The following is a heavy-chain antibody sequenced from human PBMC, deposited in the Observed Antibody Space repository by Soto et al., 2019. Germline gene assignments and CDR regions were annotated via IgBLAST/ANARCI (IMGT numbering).Heavy chain of an antibody. Sequence: KPSETLSLTXSVSNVSISSSYWNWLRQAPGKGLEWIGFVYYTGTIKYNPSLKSRVTISVDTSRNEFSLRLTSVTTADTAFYFCARDFAGRGPFDPWGPGTLVTVSS. D-gene: IGHD1-26*01. CDR2: VYYTGTI. V-gene: IGHV4-59*01. CDR3: ARDFAGRGPFDP. CDR1: NVSISSSY. J-gene: IGHJ5*01.